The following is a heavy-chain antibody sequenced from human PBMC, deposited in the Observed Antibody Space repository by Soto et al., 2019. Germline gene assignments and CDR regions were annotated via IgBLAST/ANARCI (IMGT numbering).Heavy chain of an antibody. D-gene: IGHD3-22*01. CDR2: IVVGSGNT. CDR1: GFTFTSSA. CDR3: AAGYYYDSSGYYYFDY. Sequence: GASVKVSCKACGFTFTSSAVQWVRQARGQRLEWIGWIVVGSGNTNYAQKFQERVTITRDMSTSTAYMELSSLRSEDTAVYYCAAGYYYDSSGYYYFDYWGQGTLVTVSS. V-gene: IGHV1-58*01. J-gene: IGHJ4*02.